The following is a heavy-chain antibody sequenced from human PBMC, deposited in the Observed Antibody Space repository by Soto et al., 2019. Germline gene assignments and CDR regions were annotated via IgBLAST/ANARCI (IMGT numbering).Heavy chain of an antibody. CDR2: IIPIFGTA. V-gene: IGHV1-69*01. CDR1: GGTFSSYA. Sequence: QVQLVQSGAEVKKPGSSVKVSCKASGGTFSSYAISWVRQAPGQGLEWMGGIIPIFGTANYAQKFQGRVTITADESASTGYMERSSLSYEDPGVYYCAVCRSLRRYYCYGMDVWGQGTTVTAS. J-gene: IGHJ6*02. D-gene: IGHD3-16*02. CDR3: AVCRSLRRYYCYGMDV.